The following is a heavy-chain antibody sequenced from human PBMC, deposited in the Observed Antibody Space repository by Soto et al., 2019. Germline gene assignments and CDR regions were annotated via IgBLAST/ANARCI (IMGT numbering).Heavy chain of an antibody. J-gene: IGHJ6*02. V-gene: IGHV1-69*13. Sequence: SVKVSCKDSGGTFSSYAISWVRQAPGQGLEWMGGIIPIFGTANYAQKFQGRVTITADESTSTAYMELSSLRSEDTAVYYCASSVAKYYYYGMDVWGQGTTVTVS. CDR2: IIPIFGTA. CDR3: ASSVAKYYYYGMDV. CDR1: GGTFSSYA. D-gene: IGHD5-12*01.